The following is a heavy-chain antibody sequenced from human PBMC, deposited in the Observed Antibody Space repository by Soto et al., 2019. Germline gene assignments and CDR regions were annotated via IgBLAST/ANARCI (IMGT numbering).Heavy chain of an antibody. V-gene: IGHV1-18*01. D-gene: IGHD3-10*01. J-gene: IGHJ5*02. CDR1: GYTFTNYG. CDR2: ISAYNGNT. CDR3: VRGVGSGSYYNQYNWFDP. Sequence: GASVKVSCKASGYTFTNYGISWLRQAPGQGLEWMGWISAYNGNTKYAQKFQGRVTMTTDTSTSTAYMELRSLRSDDTAVYFCVRGVGSGSYYNQYNWFDPWGQGTLVTVSS.